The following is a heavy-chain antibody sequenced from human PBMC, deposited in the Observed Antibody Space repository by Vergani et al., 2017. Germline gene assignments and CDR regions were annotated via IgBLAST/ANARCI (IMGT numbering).Heavy chain of an antibody. CDR1: GGSISSSSYY. D-gene: IGHD3-16*02. J-gene: IGHJ4*02. V-gene: IGHV4-39*07. Sequence: QLQLQESGPGLVKPSETLSLTCTVSGGSISSSSYYWGWIRQPPGKGLEWIGSIYYSGSTYYNPSLKSRVTISVDTSKNQFSLKLSSVTAADTAVYYCLRGNYDYIWGSYRYFDYWGQGTLVTVSS. CDR3: LRGNYDYIWGSYRYFDY. CDR2: IYYSGST.